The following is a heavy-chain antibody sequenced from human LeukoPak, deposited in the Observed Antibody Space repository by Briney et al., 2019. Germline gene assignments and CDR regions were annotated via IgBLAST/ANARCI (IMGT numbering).Heavy chain of an antibody. Sequence: GGSLRLSCAASGFTFSSYAMSWVRQAPGKGLQWVSGVSGSGGKIYYADSVKGRFTLSRDNSKNTLYLQMNSLKTEDTAVYYCTTDLLTYYYDSSGYDDYWGQGTLVTVSS. D-gene: IGHD3-22*01. CDR3: TTDLLTYYYDSSGYDDY. CDR1: GFTFSSYA. CDR2: VSGSGGKI. J-gene: IGHJ4*02. V-gene: IGHV3-23*01.